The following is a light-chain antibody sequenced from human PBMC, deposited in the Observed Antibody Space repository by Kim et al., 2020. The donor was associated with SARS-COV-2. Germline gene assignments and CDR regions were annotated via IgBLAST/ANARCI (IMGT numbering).Light chain of an antibody. V-gene: IGLV3-21*04. CDR3: QVWDSSSDHVV. CDR1: NIGSKS. Sequence: APGKTARSTWGGNNIGSKSVHGYQQKPGQAPVLVIYYDSDRPSGIPERFSGSNSGNTATLTISRVEAGDEADYYCQVWDSSSDHVVFGGGTQLTVL. J-gene: IGLJ2*01. CDR2: YDS.